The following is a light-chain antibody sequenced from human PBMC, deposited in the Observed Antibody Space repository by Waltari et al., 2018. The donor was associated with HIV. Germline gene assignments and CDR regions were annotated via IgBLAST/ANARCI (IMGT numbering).Light chain of an antibody. CDR1: SGDVGNYNY. J-gene: IGLJ2*01. CDR2: DVN. CDR3: SAYGGSYNRLL. V-gene: IGLV2-8*01. Sequence: QSALTQPPSASGSPGQSVTISCTGTSGDVGNYNYVSWYQQHPGKAPKLIMFDVNERPSGVPDRFLGSNSGNTASLTVSGLQADDEADYFCSAYGGSYNRLLFGGGTKLTVL.